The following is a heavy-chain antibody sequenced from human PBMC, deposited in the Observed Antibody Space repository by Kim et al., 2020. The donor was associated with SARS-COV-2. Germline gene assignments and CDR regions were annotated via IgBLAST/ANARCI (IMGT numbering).Heavy chain of an antibody. V-gene: IGHV3-30-3*01. CDR3: ARDPPGYCSSTSCYSQFDY. CDR2: ISYDGSNK. D-gene: IGHD2-2*02. CDR1: GFTFSSYA. Sequence: GGSLRLSCAASGFTFSSYAMHWVRQAPGKGLEWVAVISYDGSNKYYADSVKGRFTISRDNSKNTLYLQMNSLRAEDTAVYYCARDPPGYCSSTSCYSQFDYWGQGTLVTVSS. J-gene: IGHJ4*02.